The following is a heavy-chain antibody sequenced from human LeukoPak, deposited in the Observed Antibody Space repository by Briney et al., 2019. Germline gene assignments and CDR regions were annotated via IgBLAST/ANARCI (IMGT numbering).Heavy chain of an antibody. J-gene: IGHJ2*01. CDR2: INHSGST. Sequence: SETLSLTWAVYGGSFSGYYWSWIRQPPGKGLEWIGEINHSGSTNYNPSLKSRVTISVDTSKNQFSLKLSSVTAADTAVYYCARGRWRYFDLWGRGTLVTVSS. CDR3: ARGRWRYFDL. V-gene: IGHV4-34*01. CDR1: GGSFSGYY. D-gene: IGHD5-24*01.